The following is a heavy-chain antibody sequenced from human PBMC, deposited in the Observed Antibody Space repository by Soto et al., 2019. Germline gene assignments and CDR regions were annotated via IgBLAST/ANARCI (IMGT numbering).Heavy chain of an antibody. D-gene: IGHD3-9*01. CDR1: GFTFSSYW. V-gene: IGHV3-74*01. Sequence: GGSLRLSCAGSGFTFSSYWMHWVRHVPGKGLVWVSRSDGDGSGSHYADSVKGRFTISRDNAKRTLYLQMNNLRADDTGIYFCVRDSILHHFDLWGQGALVTVSS. J-gene: IGHJ4*02. CDR2: SDGDGSGS. CDR3: VRDSILHHFDL.